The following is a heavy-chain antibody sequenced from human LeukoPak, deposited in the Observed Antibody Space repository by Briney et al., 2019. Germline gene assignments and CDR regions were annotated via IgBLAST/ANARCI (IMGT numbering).Heavy chain of an antibody. Sequence: PSETLSLTCAVYGGSFSGYYWSWIRQPPGKGLEWIGEINHSGSTNYNPSLKSRVTISVDTSKNQFSLKLSPVTAADTAVYYCAREGYDFNYDSSGYSFDYWGQGTLVTVSS. CDR1: GGSFSGYY. V-gene: IGHV4-34*01. CDR2: INHSGST. CDR3: AREGYDFNYDSSGYSFDY. D-gene: IGHD3-22*01. J-gene: IGHJ4*02.